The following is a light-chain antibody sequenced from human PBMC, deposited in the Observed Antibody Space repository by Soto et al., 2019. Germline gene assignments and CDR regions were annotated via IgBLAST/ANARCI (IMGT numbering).Light chain of an antibody. J-gene: IGKJ1*01. CDR2: DAS. Sequence: EIVLTQSPATLSLSPGERATLSCRASQSISSSLAWSQQKPGQAPRLLIYDASTRATGFPARFSGSGSGTDFTLTIGSLEPEDFGVYYCQQRSEWPRTFGQGTKVDI. CDR1: QSISSS. CDR3: QQRSEWPRT. V-gene: IGKV3-11*01.